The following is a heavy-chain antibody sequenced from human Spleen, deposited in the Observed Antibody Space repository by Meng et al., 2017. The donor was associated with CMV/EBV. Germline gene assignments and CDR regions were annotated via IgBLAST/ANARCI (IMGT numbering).Heavy chain of an antibody. Sequence: CGVYGVSLSGYYWPWIRQPPGKGLECIGEITHSGSTNYNPSLKSRVTISVDTSTNQFSLNLRSVTAADTAVYYCARDMSSAYDFDQWGRGILVTVSS. V-gene: IGHV4-34*09. J-gene: IGHJ4*02. CDR3: ARDMSSAYDFDQ. CDR1: GVSLSGYY. CDR2: ITHSGST. D-gene: IGHD3-22*01.